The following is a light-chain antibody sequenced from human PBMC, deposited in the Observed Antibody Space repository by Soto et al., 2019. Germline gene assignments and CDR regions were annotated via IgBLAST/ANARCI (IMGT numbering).Light chain of an antibody. CDR1: QGISTW. J-gene: IGKJ3*01. CDR2: AAS. V-gene: IGKV1-12*01. CDR3: QQDISFPFT. Sequence: DIQMTQSPSSVSASIGDRVTVTCRASQGISTWVAWYQQKPGQAPKLLIYAASNLQSGVPSRFSGSGSGTDFTLTINSLQPEDSATYYCQQDISFPFTFGPGTKV.